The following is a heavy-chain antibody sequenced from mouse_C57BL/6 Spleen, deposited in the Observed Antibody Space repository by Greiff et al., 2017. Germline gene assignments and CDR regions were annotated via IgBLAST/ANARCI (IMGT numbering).Heavy chain of an antibody. Sequence: VKLMESGAELARPGASVKLSCKASGYTFTSYGISWVKQRTGQGLEWIGEIYPRSGNTYYNEKFKGKATLTAGKSSSTAYMELRSLTSEDSAVYFCARGGDGYWYFDVWGTGTTVTVSS. CDR2: IYPRSGNT. CDR3: ARGGDGYWYFDV. D-gene: IGHD2-3*01. V-gene: IGHV1-81*01. CDR1: GYTFTSYG. J-gene: IGHJ1*03.